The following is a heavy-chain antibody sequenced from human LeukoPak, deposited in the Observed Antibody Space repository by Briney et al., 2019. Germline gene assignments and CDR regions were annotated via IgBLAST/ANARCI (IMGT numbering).Heavy chain of an antibody. CDR1: GGSFSGYY. J-gene: IGHJ6*03. D-gene: IGHD2-2*01. Sequence: KPSETLSLTCAVFGGSFSGYYWSWIRQPPGKGLEWIGRIYTSGSTNYNPSLKSRVTISVDTSKNQFSLKLSSVTAADTAVYYCARARGYCSSTSCPQEVYYYYMDVWGKGTTVTISS. V-gene: IGHV4-4*08. CDR2: IYTSGST. CDR3: ARARGYCSSTSCPQEVYYYYMDV.